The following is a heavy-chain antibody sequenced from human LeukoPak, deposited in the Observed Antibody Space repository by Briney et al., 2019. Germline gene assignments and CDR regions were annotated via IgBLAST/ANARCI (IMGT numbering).Heavy chain of an antibody. CDR1: GGSISSGGYS. D-gene: IGHD3-3*01. CDR2: IYHSGST. CDR3: ARRRGIFGVVRGWGWFDP. Sequence: SETLSLTCTVSGGSISSGGYSWSWIRQPPGKGLEWIGYIYHSGSTYYNPSLKSRVTISVDRSKNQFSLKLSSVTAADTAVCYCARRRGIFGVVRGWGWFDPWGQGTLVTVSS. J-gene: IGHJ5*02. V-gene: IGHV4-30-2*01.